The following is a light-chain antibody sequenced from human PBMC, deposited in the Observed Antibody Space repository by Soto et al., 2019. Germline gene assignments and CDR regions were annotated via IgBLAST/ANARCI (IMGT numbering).Light chain of an antibody. CDR1: ISNIGAGYD. V-gene: IGLV1-40*01. J-gene: IGLJ3*02. CDR2: SNF. CDR3: QSYDNGLSASV. Sequence: QSVLTQPPSVSGAPGQRVTISCTGRISNIGAGYDVHWYQQLPGTAPKLLIYSNFNRPSGVPDRFSGSKSGTSASLAITGLQAEDEADYYCQSYDNGLSASVFGGGTKLTVL.